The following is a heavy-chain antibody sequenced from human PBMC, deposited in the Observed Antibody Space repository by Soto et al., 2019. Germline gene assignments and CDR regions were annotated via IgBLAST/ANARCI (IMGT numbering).Heavy chain of an antibody. CDR2: IYYSGST. CDR1: GGSISSYY. D-gene: IGHD3-22*01. CDR3: ARDLGGNYYDSSGYYYAFDI. Sequence: PSETLSLTCTVSGGSISSYYWSWIRQPPGKGLEWIGYIYYSGSTNYNPSLKSRVTISVDTSKNQFSLKLSSVTAADTAVYYCARDLGGNYYDSSGYYYAFDIWGQGTMVTVSS. J-gene: IGHJ3*02. V-gene: IGHV4-59*01.